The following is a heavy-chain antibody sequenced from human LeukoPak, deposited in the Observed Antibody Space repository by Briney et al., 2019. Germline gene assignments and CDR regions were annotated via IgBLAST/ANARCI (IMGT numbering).Heavy chain of an antibody. CDR1: GLTICNNF. J-gene: IGHJ1*01. Sequence: PGGSLKHFCSASGLTICNNFMGWVRQAPGKGLEWVSLIYSGGSTYSADSVEGRFTISRDNSKNTLHLQMNSLRVEDTAVYYCARDTDYYGSGRHGYFDHWGQGTLVTVSS. CDR2: IYSGGST. D-gene: IGHD3-10*01. CDR3: ARDTDYYGSGRHGYFDH. V-gene: IGHV3-66*01.